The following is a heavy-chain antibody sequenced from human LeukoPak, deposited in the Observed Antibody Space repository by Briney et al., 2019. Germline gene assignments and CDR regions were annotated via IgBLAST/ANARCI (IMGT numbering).Heavy chain of an antibody. Sequence: GGSLRLSCAASGFTLSRYAMTWARQVPGKGLEWVSSISASGGSTFYADSVKGRFTISRDTSKNTLFLQMNSLKAADTAVYYCAKGIELWLTYFDHWGQGTLVTASS. CDR1: GFTLSRYA. D-gene: IGHD5-18*01. CDR2: ISASGGST. V-gene: IGHV3-23*01. CDR3: AKGIELWLTYFDH. J-gene: IGHJ4*02.